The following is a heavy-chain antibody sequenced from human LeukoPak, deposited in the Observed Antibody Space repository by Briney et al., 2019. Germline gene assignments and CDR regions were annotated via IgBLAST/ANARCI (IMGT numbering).Heavy chain of an antibody. CDR2: IYPDNSDT. J-gene: IGHJ5*02. CDR1: GYHFANYW. V-gene: IGHV5-51*04. Sequence: GESLKISCKGSGYHFANYWIGWGRQMPGKGLEWMGIIYPDNSDTRYNPSLQGQVTSSVDKPISTAFLHWSSMKASDTAMYYCATSAANWFDPWGQGTLVTVSS. CDR3: ATSAANWFDP. D-gene: IGHD3-3*01.